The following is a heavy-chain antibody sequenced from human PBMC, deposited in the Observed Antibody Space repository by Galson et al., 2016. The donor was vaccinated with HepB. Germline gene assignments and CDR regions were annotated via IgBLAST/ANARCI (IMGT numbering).Heavy chain of an antibody. Sequence: SLRLSCAASGFTFSSYSMNWVRQAPGKGLEWISYISSSGSIIYHADSVKGRFSISRDNAKNSLYLQMNSLRAEDTAVYYCAKSKYYYDSSGYYYFDYWGQGTLVTVSS. CDR2: ISSSGSII. CDR1: GFTFSSYS. V-gene: IGHV3-48*04. CDR3: AKSKYYYDSSGYYYFDY. J-gene: IGHJ4*02. D-gene: IGHD3-22*01.